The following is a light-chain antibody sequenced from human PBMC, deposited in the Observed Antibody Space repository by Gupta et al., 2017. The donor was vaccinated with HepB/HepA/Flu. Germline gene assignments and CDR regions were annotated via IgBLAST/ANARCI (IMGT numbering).Light chain of an antibody. CDR2: AAS. Sequence: DIQMTQSPSSLSASVGDRVTITCRASQSIRSCLDWYQQKPGKAPKLLIYAASRVKSGVPSRFSGSGSGTDFTLTISSRQPEDFANYYCQQRNSTPPTFGQGTKVEIK. CDR1: QSIRSC. CDR3: QQRNSTPPT. J-gene: IGKJ1*01. V-gene: IGKV1-39*01.